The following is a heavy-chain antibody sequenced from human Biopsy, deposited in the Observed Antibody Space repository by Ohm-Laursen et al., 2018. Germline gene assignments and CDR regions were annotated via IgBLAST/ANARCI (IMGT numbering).Heavy chain of an antibody. CDR1: GFIFDDYA. Sequence: SSLRLSCSAFGFIFDDYAMHWVRQAPGKGLGWVSGISWNSVGIGYADSVKGRFTISRDNAKNFLYLQMNNLRPEDTALYYCAKIHCSGGSCYPNAFDMWGHGTRVTVS. CDR2: ISWNSVGI. V-gene: IGHV3-9*01. J-gene: IGHJ3*02. D-gene: IGHD2-15*01. CDR3: AKIHCSGGSCYPNAFDM.